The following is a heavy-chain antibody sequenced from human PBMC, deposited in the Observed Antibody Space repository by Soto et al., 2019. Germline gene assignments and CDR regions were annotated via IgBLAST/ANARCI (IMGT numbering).Heavy chain of an antibody. CDR2: INPSGGST. CDR3: ARDGVPMVRVGPSPGKRSNWFDP. Sequence: ASVKVSCKASGYTFTSYYMHWVRQAPGQGLEWMGIINPSGGSTSYAQKFQGRVTMTRDTSTSTVYMELSSLRSEDTAVYYCARDGVPMVRVGPSPGKRSNWFDPWGQGTLVTVSS. V-gene: IGHV1-46*01. D-gene: IGHD3-10*01. CDR1: GYTFTSYY. J-gene: IGHJ5*02.